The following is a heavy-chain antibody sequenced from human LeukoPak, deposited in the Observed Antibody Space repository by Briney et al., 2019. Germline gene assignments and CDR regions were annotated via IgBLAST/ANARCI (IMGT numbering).Heavy chain of an antibody. D-gene: IGHD3-22*01. J-gene: IGHJ4*02. Sequence: ASVKVSCTASGYIFTRYAMHWVRQATGQSLEWMGCINAGSDNTKYSQKLQGRVTITRDPSASPAYMELSSLRSEDTAVYFCARSSRPISMIVGATGAGGQGTLVTVAA. CDR1: GYIFTRYA. CDR2: INAGSDNT. CDR3: ARSSRPISMIVGATGA. V-gene: IGHV1-3*01.